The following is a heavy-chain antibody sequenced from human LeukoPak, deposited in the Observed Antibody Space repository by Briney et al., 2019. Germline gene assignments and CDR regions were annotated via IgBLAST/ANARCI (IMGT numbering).Heavy chain of an antibody. CDR3: ARGSADDDDKWIDP. CDR2: ISSSPINI. CDR1: GFTFSDWG. Sequence: PGGSLRLSCGAWGFTFSDWGLMWVRQATGKGREWVSYISSSPINIYYADSVRGRFTISRDNAKNSVFLQMNSLRAEDTAVYYCARGSADDDDKWIDPWGQGTLVTVSS. V-gene: IGHV3-48*03. J-gene: IGHJ5*02. D-gene: IGHD1-1*01.